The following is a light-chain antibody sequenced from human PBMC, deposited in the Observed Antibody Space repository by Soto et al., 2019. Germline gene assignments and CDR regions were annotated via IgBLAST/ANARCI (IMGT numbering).Light chain of an antibody. CDR1: RSDSGSYNY. CDR2: GVS. CDR3: ISYTGSSTSYV. Sequence: QSVLTQPASVSGAPGQSITISCRGTRSDSGSYNYVAWYQPFPGKTPKILIYGVSNRPSGVSSRFSGSKSGNTASLTISGLQAEDEADYYCISYTGSSTSYVFGSGTKVTVL. V-gene: IGLV2-14*01. J-gene: IGLJ1*01.